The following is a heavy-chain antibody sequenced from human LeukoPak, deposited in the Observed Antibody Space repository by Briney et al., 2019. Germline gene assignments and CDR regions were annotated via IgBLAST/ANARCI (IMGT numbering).Heavy chain of an antibody. CDR2: INHSGST. D-gene: IGHD3-10*01. Sequence: PSETLSLTCAVYGGSFSGYYWSWIRQPPGKGLEWIGEINHSGSTNYNPSLKSRVTISVDTSKNQFSLKLSSVTAADTAVYYCARAVRGVRVFNYYGMDVWGQGTTVTVSS. CDR1: GGSFSGYY. CDR3: ARAVRGVRVFNYYGMDV. J-gene: IGHJ6*02. V-gene: IGHV4-34*01.